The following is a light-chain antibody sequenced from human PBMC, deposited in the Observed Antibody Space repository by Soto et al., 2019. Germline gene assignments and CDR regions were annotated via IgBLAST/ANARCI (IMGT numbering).Light chain of an antibody. J-gene: IGLJ3*02. CDR2: EVS. CDR3: SSYAGSNKRV. V-gene: IGLV2-8*01. CDR1: SSDVGGCNY. Sequence: QSVLTQPPSASGSPGQSVTISCTGTSSDVGGCNYVSWYQQHPGKAPKLMIYEVSKRPSGVPDRFSGSKSGNTASLTVSGLQAEDEADYYCSSYAGSNKRVFGGGTKLTVL.